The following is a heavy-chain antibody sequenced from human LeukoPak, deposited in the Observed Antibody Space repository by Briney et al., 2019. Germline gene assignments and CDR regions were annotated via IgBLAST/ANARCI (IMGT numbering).Heavy chain of an antibody. CDR3: AKQTGSGLFILP. CDR2: IYYTGNT. D-gene: IGHD3/OR15-3a*01. J-gene: IGHJ4*02. V-gene: IGHV4-39*01. CDR1: GGSITSTDYY. Sequence: SETLSLTCIVSGGSITSTDYYWGWIRQPPGKGLEWIGSIYYTGNTYYNASLKSRVTISIDTSKNQFSLKLTSVTAADTAVYYCAKQTGSGLFILPGGQGTLVTVSS.